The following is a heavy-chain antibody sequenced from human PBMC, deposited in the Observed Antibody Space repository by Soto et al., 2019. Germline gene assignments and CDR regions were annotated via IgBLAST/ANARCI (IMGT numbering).Heavy chain of an antibody. Sequence: SETLSLTCTVSGGSISSYYWSWIRQPPGKGLEWIGYIYYSGSTNYDPSLKSRVTISVDTSKNQFSLKLSSVTAADTAVYYCARDSPEGYYYYYGMDVWGQGTTVTVSS. CDR1: GGSISSYY. CDR3: ARDSPEGYYYYYGMDV. V-gene: IGHV4-59*01. J-gene: IGHJ6*02. CDR2: IYYSGST.